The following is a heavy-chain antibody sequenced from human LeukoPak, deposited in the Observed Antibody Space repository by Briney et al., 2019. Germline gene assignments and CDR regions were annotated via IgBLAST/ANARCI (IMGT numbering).Heavy chain of an antibody. D-gene: IGHD3-9*01. CDR1: GFIFSSHA. J-gene: IGHJ4*02. CDR3: AKGRERSDWYNFDY. Sequence: GGSLRLSCAASGFIFSSHAMSWVRQTPGKGLEWVSAISRSDGSTYYADSVKGRFTISRDNSKNTLFLQMNSLEVEDTAVYYCAKGRERSDWYNFDYWGQGTLVTVSS. V-gene: IGHV3-23*01. CDR2: ISRSDGST.